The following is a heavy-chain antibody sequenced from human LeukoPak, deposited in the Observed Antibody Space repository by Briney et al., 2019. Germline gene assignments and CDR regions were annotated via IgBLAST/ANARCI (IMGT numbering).Heavy chain of an antibody. CDR2: INHSGST. Sequence: PSETLSLTCAVYGGSFSGYYWSWIRQPPGKGLEWIGEINHSGSTNYNPSLKSRVTISVDTSKNQFSLKLSSVTAADTAVYYCASDRGSRYWGQGTLVTVSS. V-gene: IGHV4-34*01. J-gene: IGHJ4*02. CDR1: GGSFSGYY. CDR3: ASDRGSRY. D-gene: IGHD1-26*01.